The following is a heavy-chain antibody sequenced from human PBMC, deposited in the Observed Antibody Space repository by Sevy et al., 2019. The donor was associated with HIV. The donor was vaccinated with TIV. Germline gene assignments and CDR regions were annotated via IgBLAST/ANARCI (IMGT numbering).Heavy chain of an antibody. D-gene: IGHD3-10*01. CDR1: GGSISSSNW. CDR3: TGEVGYDASGSSPMDV. Sequence: SETLSLTCAVSGGSISSSNWWSWVRQHPGKGLEWIGEIYRRGSTRYNPSLQSRVTISVDRSKNEVSLNLSSLIAADTAVYYCTGEVGYDASGSSPMDVWGKGTTVTVSS. J-gene: IGHJ6*03. CDR2: IYRRGST. V-gene: IGHV4-4*02.